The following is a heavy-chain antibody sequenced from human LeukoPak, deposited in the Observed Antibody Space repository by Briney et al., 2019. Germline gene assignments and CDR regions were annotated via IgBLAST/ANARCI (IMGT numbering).Heavy chain of an antibody. CDR2: ISGSSDNT. CDR1: GFTFSSYA. CDR3: ARASSGNCYAAIDH. J-gene: IGHJ4*02. V-gene: IGHV3-23*01. D-gene: IGHD2-15*01. Sequence: GGSLRLSCAASGFTFSSYAMSWVRQAPGKGLEWVSVISGSSDNTYYADSVKGRFTISRDNSKNTLYMQTNSLRAEDTAVYYCARASSGNCYAAIDHWGQGTLVTVSS.